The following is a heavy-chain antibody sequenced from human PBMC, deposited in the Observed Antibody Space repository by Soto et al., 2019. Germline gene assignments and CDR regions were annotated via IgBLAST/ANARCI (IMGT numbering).Heavy chain of an antibody. CDR3: ARDGVVLPAAPMGMDV. Sequence: ASVKVSCKASGYTFTNYDINWVRQAPGQGLEWMGWLNLNSGIAGYAHKFQGRVTMTRNTSISTAYMDLNSLRSDDTAVYYCARDGVVLPAAPMGMDVWGQGTPVTVSS. J-gene: IGHJ6*02. CDR2: LNLNSGIA. V-gene: IGHV1-8*01. D-gene: IGHD2-2*01. CDR1: GYTFTNYD.